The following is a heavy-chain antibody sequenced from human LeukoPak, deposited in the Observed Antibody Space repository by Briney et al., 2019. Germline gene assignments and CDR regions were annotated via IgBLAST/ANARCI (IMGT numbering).Heavy chain of an antibody. D-gene: IGHD3-22*01. Sequence: SGGSLRLSCAASGFTFSSYGMHWVRQAPGKGLEWVAVISYDGSNKYCADSVKGRFTISRDNSKNTLYLQMNSLRAEDTAVYYCARGFYDSSGYYLDYWGQGTLVTVSS. CDR3: ARGFYDSSGYYLDY. V-gene: IGHV3-30*03. CDR2: ISYDGSNK. CDR1: GFTFSSYG. J-gene: IGHJ4*02.